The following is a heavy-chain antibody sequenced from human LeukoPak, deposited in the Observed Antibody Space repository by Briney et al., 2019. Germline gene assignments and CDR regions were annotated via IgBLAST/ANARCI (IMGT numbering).Heavy chain of an antibody. Sequence: PGGSLRLSCAASGFTFSSYAMHWVRQAPGKGLEWVAVISYDGSNKYYADSVKGRFTISRDNSKNTLYLQMNSLRAEDTAVYYCARESGEWFGDLDPWFDPWGPGTLVTVSS. D-gene: IGHD3-10*01. CDR2: ISYDGSNK. V-gene: IGHV3-30-3*01. CDR3: ARESGEWFGDLDPWFDP. J-gene: IGHJ5*02. CDR1: GFTFSSYA.